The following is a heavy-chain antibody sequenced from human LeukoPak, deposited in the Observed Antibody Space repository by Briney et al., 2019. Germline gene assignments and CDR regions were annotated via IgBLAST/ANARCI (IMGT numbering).Heavy chain of an antibody. CDR1: GFTFSSYS. V-gene: IGHV3-21*01. Sequence: KAGGSLRLSCAASGFTFSSYSMNWVRQAPGKALEWVSSISSSGSYIYYADSVKGRFTISRDNAKNSLYLQMTSLRDEDTAVYNCGKKFNFVFYLWGQGTLVNVSS. CDR3: GKKFNFVFYL. D-gene: IGHD1-20*01. CDR2: ISSSGSYI. J-gene: IGHJ4*01.